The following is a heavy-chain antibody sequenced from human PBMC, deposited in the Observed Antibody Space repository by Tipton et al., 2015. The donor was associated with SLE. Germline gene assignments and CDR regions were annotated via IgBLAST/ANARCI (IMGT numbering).Heavy chain of an antibody. D-gene: IGHD6-19*01. CDR3: ARGYSSGWGDDAFDI. Sequence: SLRLSCAASGFTFSSYSMNWVRQAPGKGLEWVSYISSSSSTIYYADSVEGRFTISRDNAKNSLYLQMNSLRAADTAVYYCARGYSSGWGDDAFDIWGQETMVTVSS. CDR2: ISSSSSTI. V-gene: IGHV3-48*01. J-gene: IGHJ3*02. CDR1: GFTFSSYS.